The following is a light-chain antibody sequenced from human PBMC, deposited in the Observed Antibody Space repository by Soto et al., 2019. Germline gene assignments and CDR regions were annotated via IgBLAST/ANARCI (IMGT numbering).Light chain of an antibody. Sequence: QSALTQPASVSGSPGQSITISCTGTTSDVGAYNYVSWYQQHPDKVPKLIIFQDTGRPSGVSDRFSGSKSGNTASLTISGLQAEDEADYYCSSHTTSLTWVFGGGTKLTVL. V-gene: IGLV2-14*01. CDR3: SSHTTSLTWV. CDR2: QDT. CDR1: TSDVGAYNY. J-gene: IGLJ3*02.